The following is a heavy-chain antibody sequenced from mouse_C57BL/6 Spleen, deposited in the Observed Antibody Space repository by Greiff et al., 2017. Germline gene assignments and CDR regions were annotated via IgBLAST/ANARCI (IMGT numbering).Heavy chain of an antibody. D-gene: IGHD2-12*01. V-gene: IGHV5-4*01. CDR1: GFTFSSYA. J-gene: IGHJ1*03. Sequence: EVQLVESGGGLVKPGGSLKLSCAASGFTFSSYAMSWVRQTPEKRLEWVATISDGGSYTYYPDNVKGRFTISRDNAKNNLYLQMSHLKSEDTAMYYCARDQSYYKGVWYFDVWGTGTTVTVSS. CDR2: ISDGGSYT. CDR3: ARDQSYYKGVWYFDV.